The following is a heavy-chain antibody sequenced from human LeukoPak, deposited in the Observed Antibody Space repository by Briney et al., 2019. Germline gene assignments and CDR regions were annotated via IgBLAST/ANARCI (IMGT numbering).Heavy chain of an antibody. D-gene: IGHD6-19*01. CDR1: GFTFTSSA. J-gene: IGHJ4*02. CDR3: ARDLTWGIAVAGNRAKEALADY. V-gene: IGHV1-58*01. Sequence: SMKVSCKASGFTFTSSAVQWVRQARGQRLEWIGWIVVGSGNTNYAQKFQGRVTITADESTSTAYMELSSLRSEDTAVYYCARDLTWGIAVAGNRAKEALADYWGQGTLVTVSS. CDR2: IVVGSGNT.